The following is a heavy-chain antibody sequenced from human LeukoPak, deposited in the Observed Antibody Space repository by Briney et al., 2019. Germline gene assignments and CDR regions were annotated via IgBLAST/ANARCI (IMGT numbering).Heavy chain of an antibody. CDR1: GGSISGYY. CDR2: IYYGGST. V-gene: IGHV4-59*01. CDR3: ARGEARRSYYYYYYMDV. Sequence: PSETLSLTCTVSGGSISGYYWSWIRQPPGKGLEWIGYIYYGGSTNYNPSLKSRVTISVDTSKNQFSLKLSSVTAADTAVYYCARGEARRSYYYYYYMDVWGKGTTVTVSS. J-gene: IGHJ6*03. D-gene: IGHD1-26*01.